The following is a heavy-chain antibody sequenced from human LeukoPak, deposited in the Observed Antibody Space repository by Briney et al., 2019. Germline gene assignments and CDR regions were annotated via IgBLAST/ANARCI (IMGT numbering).Heavy chain of an antibody. J-gene: IGHJ3*02. Sequence: GGSLRLSCAASGFTFSSYWMSWVRQAPGKGLEWVANIKQDGSEKYYVDSVKGRFTISRDNAKNSLYLQMNSLRAEDTAVYYCARKGVTMVRGVMRAFDIWGQGTMVTVSS. CDR2: IKQDGSEK. CDR3: ARKGVTMVRGVMRAFDI. D-gene: IGHD3-10*01. V-gene: IGHV3-7*01. CDR1: GFTFSSYW.